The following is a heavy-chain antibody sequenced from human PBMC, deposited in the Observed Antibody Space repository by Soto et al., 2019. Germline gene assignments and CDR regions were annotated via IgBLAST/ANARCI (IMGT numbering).Heavy chain of an antibody. CDR2: IDPSDSYT. Sequence: PGESLKISCKGSGYSFTSYWISWVRQMPGKGLEWMGRIDPSDSYTNYSPSFQGHVTISADKSISTAYLQWSSLKASDSAMYYCAGQDGNSYGMDVWGQGTTVTVSS. CDR1: GYSFTSYW. J-gene: IGHJ6*02. V-gene: IGHV5-10-1*01. CDR3: AGQDGNSYGMDV.